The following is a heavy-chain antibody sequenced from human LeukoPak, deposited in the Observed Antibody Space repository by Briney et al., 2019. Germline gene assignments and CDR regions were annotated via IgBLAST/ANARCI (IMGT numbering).Heavy chain of an antibody. Sequence: GGSLRLSCSASGFTFSSYAMHWVRQAPGRGLEYVSAITSNGDTTYYADSVKGRFTISRDNSKNTLYLQMTSLRAEDTPIYYCLKDRLGAGDYWGQGTLVTVSS. D-gene: IGHD7-27*01. CDR3: LKDRLGAGDY. V-gene: IGHV3-64D*06. J-gene: IGHJ4*02. CDR2: ITSNGDTT. CDR1: GFTFSSYA.